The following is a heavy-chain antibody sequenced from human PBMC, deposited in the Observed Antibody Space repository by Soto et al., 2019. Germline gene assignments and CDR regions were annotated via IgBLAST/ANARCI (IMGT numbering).Heavy chain of an antibody. CDR3: ARDRVVISPYYYYGMDV. CDR1: GFTFSSYW. J-gene: IGHJ6*02. D-gene: IGHD3-3*01. V-gene: IGHV3-7*03. Sequence: GGSLRLSCAASGFTFSSYWMSWVRQAPGRGLEWVANIKQDGSEKYYADSVKGRFTISRDNAKNSLYLQMNSLRAEDTAVYYCARDRVVISPYYYYGMDVWGQGTTVTVSS. CDR2: IKQDGSEK.